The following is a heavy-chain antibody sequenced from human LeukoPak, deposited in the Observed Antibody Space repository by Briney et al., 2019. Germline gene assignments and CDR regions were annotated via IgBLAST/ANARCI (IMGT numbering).Heavy chain of an antibody. J-gene: IGHJ4*02. CDR3: ARDLIADPTGTLFDY. Sequence: GGSLTLSCAASGCTFSSYEMNWVRQPPGRGVEWVSYISSSGSTIYYADSVKGRFTISRDNAKNSLYLQMNSLRAEDTAVYYCARDLIADPTGTLFDYWGQGTLVTVSS. CDR2: ISSSGSTI. CDR1: GCTFSSYE. D-gene: IGHD1-1*01. V-gene: IGHV3-48*03.